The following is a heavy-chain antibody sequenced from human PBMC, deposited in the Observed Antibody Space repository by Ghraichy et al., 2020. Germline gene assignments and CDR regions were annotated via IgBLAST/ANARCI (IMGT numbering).Heavy chain of an antibody. Sequence: SETLSLTCTVSGGSMTSYYWSWIRQPPGKGLQWIGYAHYSGSANYHRSLKSRVTISVDTSKNQFSLRLTSLTAADTAFYYCAGRHGYIGSMDYWGQGTLVSVSS. CDR1: GGSMTSYY. J-gene: IGHJ4*02. CDR3: AGRHGYIGSMDY. V-gene: IGHV4-59*01. D-gene: IGHD5-12*01. CDR2: AHYSGSA.